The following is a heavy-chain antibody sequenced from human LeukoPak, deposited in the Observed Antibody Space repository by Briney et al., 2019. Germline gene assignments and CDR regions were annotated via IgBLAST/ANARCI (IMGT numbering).Heavy chain of an antibody. V-gene: IGHV4-39*02. D-gene: IGHD6-13*01. CDR3: AREGIAAAGGGFDWFDP. J-gene: IGHJ5*02. CDR2: IYYSGST. Sequence: TSETLSLTCTVSGGSISSSSYYWGWIRQPPGKGLEWIGSIYYSGSTYYNPSLKSRVTISVDTSKNQFSLKLSSVTAADTAVYYCAREGIAAAGGGFDWFDPWGQGTLVTVSS. CDR1: GGSISSSSYY.